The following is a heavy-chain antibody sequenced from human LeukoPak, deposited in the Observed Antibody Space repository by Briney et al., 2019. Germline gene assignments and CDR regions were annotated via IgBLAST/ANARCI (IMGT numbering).Heavy chain of an antibody. D-gene: IGHD1-1*01. CDR1: GGSISSYY. Sequence: SETLSLTCTVSGGSISSYYWSWIRQPPGKGLEWIGYIHYSGSTNYNPSLKSRVTISVDTSKNQFSLKLSSVTAADTAVYYCASDKTGLDYWGQGTLVTVSS. J-gene: IGHJ4*02. V-gene: IGHV4-59*01. CDR3: ASDKTGLDY. CDR2: IHYSGST.